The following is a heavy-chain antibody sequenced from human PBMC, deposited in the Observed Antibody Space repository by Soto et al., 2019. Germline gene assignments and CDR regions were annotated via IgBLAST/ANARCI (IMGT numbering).Heavy chain of an antibody. CDR1: GYRFNDYW. J-gene: IGHJ6*02. D-gene: IGHD3-16*01. Sequence: GESLKISCQGSGYRFNDYWISWVRQMPGKGLEWMGRIDPSDSQIKYSPSFQGHITISADKSISTAYLQWSSLKASDTAMYYCARSLRGYYYYGMDVWGQGTTVTVSS. V-gene: IGHV5-10-1*01. CDR2: IDPSDSQI. CDR3: ARSLRGYYYYGMDV.